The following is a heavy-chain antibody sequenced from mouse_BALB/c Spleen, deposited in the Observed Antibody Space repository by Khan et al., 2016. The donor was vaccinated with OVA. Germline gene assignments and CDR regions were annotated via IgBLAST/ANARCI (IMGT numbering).Heavy chain of an antibody. Sequence: EVELVESGGDVVKPGGSLKLSCAASGFTFSTYGMSWVRQTPDKRLEWVATVSTGGHYTYYPDTVKGRFTISRDNAKNTLYLQMSSLKSEDTAMFYGARLAYYYDSEGFAYWGQGTPVTVSA. CDR2: VSTGGHYT. V-gene: IGHV5-6*01. CDR3: ARLAYYYDSEGFAY. D-gene: IGHD1-1*01. J-gene: IGHJ3*01. CDR1: GFTFSTYG.